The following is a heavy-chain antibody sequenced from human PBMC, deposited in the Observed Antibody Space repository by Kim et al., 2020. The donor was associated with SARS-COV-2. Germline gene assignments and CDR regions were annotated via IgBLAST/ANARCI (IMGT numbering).Heavy chain of an antibody. J-gene: IGHJ6*02. V-gene: IGHV4-39*01. CDR2: IYYSGST. Sequence: SETLSLTCTVSGGSISSSSYYWGWIRQPPGKGLEWIGSIYYSGSTYYNPSLKSRVTISVDTSKNQFSLKLSSVTAADTAVYYCARRGIAAAGELNYYYGMDVWGQGTTVTVSS. CDR1: GGSISSSSYY. CDR3: ARRGIAAAGELNYYYGMDV. D-gene: IGHD6-13*01.